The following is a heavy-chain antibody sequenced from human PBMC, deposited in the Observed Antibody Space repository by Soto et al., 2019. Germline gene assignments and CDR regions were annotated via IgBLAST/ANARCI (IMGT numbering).Heavy chain of an antibody. CDR3: ARLPLSRPDLDH. CDR1: GDSISSSNYY. Sequence: QLQLQESGPGLVKPSETLSLTCTVAGDSISSSNYYWCWIRQPSGKGMEWIGSMYNGGITYYHPSLQSRVTISVDTSKNQFTLELSSVTAADTAVEYCARLPLSRPDLDHWGQGTLVTVSS. V-gene: IGHV4-39*01. D-gene: IGHD6-6*01. J-gene: IGHJ4*02. CDR2: MYNGGIT.